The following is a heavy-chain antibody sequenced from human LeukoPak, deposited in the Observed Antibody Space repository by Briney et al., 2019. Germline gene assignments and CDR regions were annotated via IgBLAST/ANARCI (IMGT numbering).Heavy chain of an antibody. J-gene: IGHJ3*02. CDR3: ARLVDYDNSGDPDIFDI. V-gene: IGHV4-59*01. CDR1: SGFISSYY. Sequence: SETLSLTCIVSSGFISSYYWSWIRQTPGKGLEWISFINYSGRIMYNPSLQSRVSISLDTSMNHFSLQLRSVMAADTAVYYCARLVDYDNSGDPDIFDIWVQGTIV. D-gene: IGHD3-22*01. CDR2: INYSGRI.